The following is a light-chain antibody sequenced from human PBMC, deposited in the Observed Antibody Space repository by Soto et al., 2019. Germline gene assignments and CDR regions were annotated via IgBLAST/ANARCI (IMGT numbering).Light chain of an antibody. CDR1: SSDVGGYNY. V-gene: IGLV2-11*01. CDR3: CSYAGSYTVV. J-gene: IGLJ2*01. CDR2: DVN. Sequence: QSALTQPRSVSGSPGQSVTISCTGTSSDVGGYNYVSWYQQHTGKAPKLMIYDVNKRPSGVPDRFSGSKSGNTASLTISGLQAEYEADYSCCSYAGSYTVVFGGGTKLTVL.